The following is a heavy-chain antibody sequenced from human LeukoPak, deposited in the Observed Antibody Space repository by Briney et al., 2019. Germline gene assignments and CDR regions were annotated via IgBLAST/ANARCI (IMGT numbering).Heavy chain of an antibody. CDR2: INHSGST. CDR3: ARETGDYVWGSYRPFDY. D-gene: IGHD3-16*02. V-gene: IGHV4-34*01. CDR1: GGSFSGYY. J-gene: IGHJ4*02. Sequence: SETLSLTCAVYGGSFSGYYWSWIRQPPGKGLEWIGEINHSGSTNYNPSLKSRVTISVDTSKNQFSLKLSSVTAADTAVYYCARETGDYVWGSYRPFDYWGQGTLVTVSS.